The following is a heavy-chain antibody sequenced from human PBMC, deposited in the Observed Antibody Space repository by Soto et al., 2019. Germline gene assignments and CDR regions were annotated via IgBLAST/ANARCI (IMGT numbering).Heavy chain of an antibody. D-gene: IGHD5-18*01. CDR1: GGTFYTYT. J-gene: IGHJ4*02. CDR2: ITPIYPTT. CDR3: ARIPRYSFPTSDDLDS. Sequence: SVKVSCKASGGTFYTYTFSWVRQAPGPGLEWMGSITPIYPTTNYAEKFQGRLTVTADGSTNTAYMELNSLASDDTAVYYCARIPRYSFPTSDDLDSWGQGTLVTVSS. V-gene: IGHV1-69*13.